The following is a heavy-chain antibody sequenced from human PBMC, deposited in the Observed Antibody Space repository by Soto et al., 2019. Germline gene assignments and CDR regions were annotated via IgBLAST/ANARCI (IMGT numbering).Heavy chain of an antibody. CDR1: GYTFTSYD. V-gene: IGHV1-69*06. CDR3: ARGDVVVPAAIRSYSYGNYYYYGMDV. D-gene: IGHD2-2*01. J-gene: IGHJ6*02. CDR2: MSPNIGTA. Sequence: SVKVSCKASGYTFTSYDINWVRQATGQGLEWMGWMSPNIGTANYAQKFQGRVTITADKSTSTAYMELSSLRSEDTAVYYCARGDVVVPAAIRSYSYGNYYYYGMDVWGQGTTVTVSS.